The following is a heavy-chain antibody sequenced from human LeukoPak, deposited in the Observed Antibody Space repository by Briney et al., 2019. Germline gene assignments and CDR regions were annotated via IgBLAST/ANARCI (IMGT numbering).Heavy chain of an antibody. V-gene: IGHV4-61*02. D-gene: IGHD2-2*01. J-gene: IGHJ5*02. CDR2: IYTSGST. CDR3: ARVFWGYFPSVVSAAFGWFDP. CDR1: GGSISSGSYY. Sequence: SETLSLTCTVSGGSISSGSYYWSWIRQPAGKGLEWIGRIYTSGSTNYNPSLKSRVTISVDTSKNQFSLKLSSVTAADTAVYYCARVFWGYFPSVVSAAFGWFDPWGQGTLVTVSS.